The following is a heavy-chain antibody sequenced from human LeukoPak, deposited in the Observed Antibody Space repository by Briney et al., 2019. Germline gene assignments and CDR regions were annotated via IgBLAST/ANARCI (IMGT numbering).Heavy chain of an antibody. CDR3: ARIFGADFWSGYYTGYYYYMDV. CDR2: IYYSGST. CDR1: GGSISSYY. V-gene: IGHV4-59*01. J-gene: IGHJ6*03. D-gene: IGHD3-3*01. Sequence: SETLSLTCTVSGGSISSYYWSWIRQPPGKGLEWIGYIYYSGSTNYNPSLKSRVNISVDTSKNQFSLKLSSVTAADTAVYYCARIFGADFWSGYYTGYYYYMDVWGKGTTVTVSS.